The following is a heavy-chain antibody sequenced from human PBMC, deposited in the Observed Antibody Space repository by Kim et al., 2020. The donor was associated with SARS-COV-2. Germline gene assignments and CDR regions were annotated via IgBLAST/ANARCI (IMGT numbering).Heavy chain of an antibody. Sequence: GGSLRLSCAASGFTFSSYSMNWVRQAPGKGLEWVSSISSSSSYIYYADSVKGRFTISRDNAKNSLYLQMNSLRAEDTAVYYCARYCSSTSCYLIRSFDYWGQGTLVTVSS. CDR2: ISSSSSYI. D-gene: IGHD2-2*01. CDR1: GFTFSSYS. V-gene: IGHV3-21*01. J-gene: IGHJ4*02. CDR3: ARYCSSTSCYLIRSFDY.